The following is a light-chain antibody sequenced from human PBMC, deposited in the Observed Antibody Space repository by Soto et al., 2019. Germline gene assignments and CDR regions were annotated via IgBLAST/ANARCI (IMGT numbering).Light chain of an antibody. CDR2: VAS. V-gene: IGKV1-27*01. CDR1: QGISNY. Sequence: DIQMTQSPSSLSASVGDRVTITCRASQGISNYLAWYQQQPGKVPKLLIYVASTLQSRVPSRFSGSGSGTDLSLTMGSLQLAGVAADYCEEYYSASWTFGQGAEVEIK. J-gene: IGKJ1*01. CDR3: EEYYSASWT.